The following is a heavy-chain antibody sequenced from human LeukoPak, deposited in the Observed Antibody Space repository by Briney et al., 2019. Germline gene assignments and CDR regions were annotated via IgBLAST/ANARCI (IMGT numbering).Heavy chain of an antibody. Sequence: GGSLRLSCAASGVIFSHCAMSWVRQAPGKGLEWVLAIGGDDGSKNYEESVKGRFIITRDDSKNTLYLQMNSLTAEDTAVYYCAKGSAVGRPYYFDYWGQGTLVTVSS. D-gene: IGHD6-6*01. V-gene: IGHV3-23*01. CDR1: GVIFSHCA. J-gene: IGHJ4*02. CDR2: IGGDDGSK. CDR3: AKGSAVGRPYYFDY.